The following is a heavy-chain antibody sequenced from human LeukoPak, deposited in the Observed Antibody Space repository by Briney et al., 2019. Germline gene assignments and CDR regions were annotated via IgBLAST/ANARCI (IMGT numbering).Heavy chain of an antibody. CDR3: ARHEYSAYDYSPHNNWFDP. Sequence: PSETLSLSCAVYGGSFSGYYWSWIRQPPGKGLEWIGEITHSGSTYYNPSLKSRVTISVDMSKNQFSLKLSSVTAADTAVYYCARHEYSAYDYSPHNNWFDPWGQGTLVTVSS. D-gene: IGHD5-12*01. V-gene: IGHV4-34*01. CDR1: GGSFSGYY. J-gene: IGHJ5*02. CDR2: ITHSGST.